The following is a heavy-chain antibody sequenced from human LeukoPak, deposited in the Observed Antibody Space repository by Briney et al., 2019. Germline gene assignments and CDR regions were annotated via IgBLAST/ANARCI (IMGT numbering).Heavy chain of an antibody. CDR2: ISSSSSTI. J-gene: IGHJ4*02. Sequence: GGSLRLSCAASGFTFSSYSMNWVRQAPGKGLEWVSYISSSSSTIYYADSVKGRFTISRDNAKNSLYLQMNSLRAEDTAVYYCARETGSPKHIVVVPAALDYWGQGTLVTVSS. CDR1: GFTFSSYS. CDR3: ARETGSPKHIVVVPAALDY. V-gene: IGHV3-48*01. D-gene: IGHD2-2*01.